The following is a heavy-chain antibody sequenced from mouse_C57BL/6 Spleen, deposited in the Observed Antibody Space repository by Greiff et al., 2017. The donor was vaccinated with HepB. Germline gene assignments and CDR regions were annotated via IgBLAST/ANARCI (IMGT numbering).Heavy chain of an antibody. Sequence: DVMLVESGGGLVKPGGSLKLSCAASGFTFSDYGMHWVRQAPEQGLEWVAYISSGSSTIYYADTVKGRFTISRDNAKNTLFLQMTSLRSEDTAMYYGARRYYGSSPHWYFDVWGTGTTVTVSS. CDR2: ISSGSSTI. CDR1: GFTFSDYG. J-gene: IGHJ1*03. V-gene: IGHV5-17*01. D-gene: IGHD1-1*01. CDR3: ARRYYGSSPHWYFDV.